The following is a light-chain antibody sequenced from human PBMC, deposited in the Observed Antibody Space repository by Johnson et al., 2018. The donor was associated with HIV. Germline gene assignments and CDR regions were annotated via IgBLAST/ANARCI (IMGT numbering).Light chain of an antibody. V-gene: IGLV1-51*02. CDR2: ENN. CDR1: TSSIGNNY. J-gene: IGLJ1*01. CDR3: GTWVGSLSACV. Sequence: QSVLTQPPSVSAAPGQKVTISCSGSTSSIGNNYVSWYQHLPGTAPKLLIYENNKRPSGIPARFSGSKSDTSATLGITGLQTGDEADYYCGTWVGSLSACVFGTGTKVTVL.